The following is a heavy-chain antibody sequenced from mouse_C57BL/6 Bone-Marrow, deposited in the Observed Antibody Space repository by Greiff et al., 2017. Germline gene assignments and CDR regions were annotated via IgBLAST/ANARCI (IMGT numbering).Heavy chain of an antibody. J-gene: IGHJ2*01. D-gene: IGHD2-12*01. V-gene: IGHV5-6*01. CDR2: ISSGGSYT. CDR1: GFTFSSYG. Sequence: EVMLVESGGDLVKPGGSLKLSCAASGFTFSSYGMSWVRQTPDKRLEWVATISSGGSYTHYPDSVKGRFTISRDNAKDTPYLQLSSLQSEDTAMYYCARHVTSPLYYFDFWGRGTTLTVSA. CDR3: ARHVTSPLYYFDF.